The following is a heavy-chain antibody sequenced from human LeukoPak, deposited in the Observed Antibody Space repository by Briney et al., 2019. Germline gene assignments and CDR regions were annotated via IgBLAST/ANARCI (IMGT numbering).Heavy chain of an antibody. CDR3: ARDQGTSYYFDY. D-gene: IGHD2-8*01. V-gene: IGHV1-46*01. Sequence: RRASVKVSCKASGYSFTNYFMHWVRQAPGQGLEWMGMINPNGAATNYAQKFQGRVTMTRDTSTSTVYMELNSLTSEDTAVYYCARDQGTSYYFDYWGQGTLVTVSS. CDR1: GYSFTNYF. CDR2: INPNGAAT. J-gene: IGHJ4*02.